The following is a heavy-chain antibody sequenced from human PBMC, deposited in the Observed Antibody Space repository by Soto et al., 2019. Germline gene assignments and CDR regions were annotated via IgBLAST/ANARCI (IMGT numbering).Heavy chain of an antibody. Sequence: PSETLSLTCAVYGGSFSCYYWTWIRQPPGKGLEWIGEINDSGGTDYNPSLKSRVTISLDTSKNQLSLKLSSVTAADTAVYYCARGRKGFSSSCYVDWGQGTLVTVSS. CDR1: GGSFSCYY. J-gene: IGHJ4*02. V-gene: IGHV4-34*01. CDR2: INDSGGT. D-gene: IGHD6-13*01. CDR3: ARGRKGFSSSCYVD.